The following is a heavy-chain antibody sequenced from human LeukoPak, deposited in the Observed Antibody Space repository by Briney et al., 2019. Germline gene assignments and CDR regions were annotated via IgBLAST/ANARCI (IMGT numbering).Heavy chain of an antibody. Sequence: ASETLSFTCAVSGGAISRRSWWSWVRQPPGKGLEWIGEIYQSGSTNYNPPLKSRVTISLDKPKNRFSLNLNSVTAADTAVYYCASRDYGDWYFDLWGSGTLVTVPS. J-gene: IGHJ2*01. CDR2: IYQSGST. V-gene: IGHV4-4*02. D-gene: IGHD4-17*01. CDR1: GGAISRRSW. CDR3: ASRDYGDWYFDL.